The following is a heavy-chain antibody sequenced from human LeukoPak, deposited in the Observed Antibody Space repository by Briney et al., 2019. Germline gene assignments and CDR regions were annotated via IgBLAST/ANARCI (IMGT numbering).Heavy chain of an antibody. CDR3: AKDKWAVTRGWFDP. CDR2: ISGSGGST. D-gene: IGHD4-17*01. Sequence: GGSLRLSCAASGFTFSSYAMSWVRQAPGKGLEWVSAISGSGGSTYYADSVKGRFTISRDNSKNTLYLQTNSLRAEDTAVYYCAKDKWAVTRGWFDPWGQGTLVTVSS. CDR1: GFTFSSYA. V-gene: IGHV3-23*01. J-gene: IGHJ5*02.